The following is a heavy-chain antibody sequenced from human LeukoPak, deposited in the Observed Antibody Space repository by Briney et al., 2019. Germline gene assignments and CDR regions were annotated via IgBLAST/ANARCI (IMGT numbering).Heavy chain of an antibody. Sequence: SGTLSLTCTVSGGSISSYYWSWIRRPPGKGLEWIGYINYSGSTNYNPSLKSRVTISVDTSKNQFSLKLSSVTAADTAVYYCARVSPYCSGGSCYSGRLDYWGQGTLVTVSS. CDR2: INYSGST. CDR1: GGSISSYY. J-gene: IGHJ4*02. D-gene: IGHD2-15*01. CDR3: ARVSPYCSGGSCYSGRLDY. V-gene: IGHV4-59*01.